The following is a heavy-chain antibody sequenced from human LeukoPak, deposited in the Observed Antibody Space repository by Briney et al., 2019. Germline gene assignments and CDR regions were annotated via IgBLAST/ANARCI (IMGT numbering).Heavy chain of an antibody. D-gene: IGHD3-16*01. Sequence: GGSLRLSCVVSGFPFRSHDMTWVRQAPGKGLEWVANIKQDGSEKYYVDSVKGRFTISRDNAKNSLYLQMNSLRAEDTAVYYCARASFMGDCFDYWGQGTLVTVSS. CDR2: IKQDGSEK. V-gene: IGHV3-7*01. CDR1: GFPFRSHD. CDR3: ARASFMGDCFDY. J-gene: IGHJ4*02.